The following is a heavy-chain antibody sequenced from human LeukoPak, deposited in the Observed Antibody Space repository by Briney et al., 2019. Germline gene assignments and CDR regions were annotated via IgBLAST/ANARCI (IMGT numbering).Heavy chain of an antibody. V-gene: IGHV3-23*01. CDR1: GFTFSSYA. J-gene: IGHJ4*02. CDR3: AKGEVFLTGYYKSLDY. D-gene: IGHD3-9*01. CDR2: ISGGGGST. Sequence: GGSLRLSCAASGFTFSSYAMSWVRQAPGKGLEWVSAISGGGGSTYYADSVKGRFTISRDNSKNTLYLQMNSLRAEDTAVYYCAKGEVFLTGYYKSLDYWGQGTLVTVSS.